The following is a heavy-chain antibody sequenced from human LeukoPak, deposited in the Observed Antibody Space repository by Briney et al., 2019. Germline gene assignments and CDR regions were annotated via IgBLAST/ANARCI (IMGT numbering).Heavy chain of an antibody. V-gene: IGHV4-34*01. J-gene: IGHJ4*02. D-gene: IGHD3-9*01. Sequence: KPSETLSLTCAVYGGSFSGYCWSWIRQPPGKGLEWIGEINHSGSTNYNPSLKSRVTISVDTSKNQFSLKLSSVTAADTAVYYCARGRYYDILTGYPPPFDYWGQGTLVTVSS. CDR2: INHSGST. CDR3: ARGRYYDILTGYPPPFDY. CDR1: GGSFSGYC.